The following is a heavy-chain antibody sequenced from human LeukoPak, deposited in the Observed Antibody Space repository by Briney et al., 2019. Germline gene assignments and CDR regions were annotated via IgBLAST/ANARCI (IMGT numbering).Heavy chain of an antibody. CDR3: AREWGYCSGGSCYNRLDY. Sequence: KTSETLSLTCTVSGVSISSYYWSWIRQPAGKGLEWIGRIYTSGSTNYNPSLKSRVTMSVDTSKNQFSLKLSSVTAADTAVYYCAREWGYCSGGSCYNRLDYWGQGTLVTVSS. J-gene: IGHJ4*02. CDR1: GVSISSYY. D-gene: IGHD2-15*01. CDR2: IYTSGST. V-gene: IGHV4-4*07.